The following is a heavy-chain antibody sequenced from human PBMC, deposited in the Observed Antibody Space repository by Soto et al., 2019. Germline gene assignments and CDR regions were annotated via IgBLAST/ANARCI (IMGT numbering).Heavy chain of an antibody. CDR2: IYYSGNT. V-gene: IGHV4-39*01. D-gene: IGHD2-15*01. CDR3: ARDQYWAFDM. Sequence: KSSETLSLTCTVSGGSITSSNYHWGWSRQPPGKGLEWIGTIYYSGNTYYNPSLKSRVTMSMDASKNQFSLTLSSVAVADTAVYYCARDQYWAFDMWGQGTMVTVSS. CDR1: GGSITSSNYH. J-gene: IGHJ3*02.